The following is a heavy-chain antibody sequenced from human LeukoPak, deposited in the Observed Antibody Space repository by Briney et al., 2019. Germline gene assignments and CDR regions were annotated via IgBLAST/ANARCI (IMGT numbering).Heavy chain of an antibody. CDR3: ARNDPDSSVD. CDR2: ISGDGNNE. Sequence: GGSLRLSCAATGFIFSNYPMHWVRQAPGKGLEWVAVISGDGNNEHYADSAKGRFTTSRDNAKSTAYLHMNSLRSEDTAVYYCARNDPDSSVDWGQGTLVTVSS. CDR1: GFIFSNYP. J-gene: IGHJ4*02. D-gene: IGHD3-22*01. V-gene: IGHV3-30-3*01.